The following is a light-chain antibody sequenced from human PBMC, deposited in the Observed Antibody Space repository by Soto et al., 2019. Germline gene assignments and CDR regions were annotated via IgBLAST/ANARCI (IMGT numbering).Light chain of an antibody. V-gene: IGLV2-23*02. CDR3: CSSAGNGAWV. J-gene: IGLJ3*02. CDR2: EVS. Sequence: QSVLTQPASVSGSPGQSITISCSGSSGDVGNYDLVSWYQQIPGKAPQLMIFEVSRRPSRVSDRFSGSKSGNTASLTISGLQAEDEGDFYCCSSAGNGAWVFGGGTKVTVL. CDR1: SGDVGNYDL.